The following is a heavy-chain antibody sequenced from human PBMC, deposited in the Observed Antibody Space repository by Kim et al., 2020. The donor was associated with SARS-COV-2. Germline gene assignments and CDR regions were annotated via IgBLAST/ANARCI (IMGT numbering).Heavy chain of an antibody. CDR2: IYPGDSDT. D-gene: IGHD3-10*01. J-gene: IGHJ4*02. V-gene: IGHV5-51*01. CDR1: GYSFTSYW. CDR3: ARHSITSVYGEARRWVNFDY. Sequence: GESLKISCKGSGYSFTSYWIGWVRQMPGKGLEWMGIIYPGDSDTRYSPSFQGQVTISADKSISTAYLQWSSLKASDTAMYYCARHSITSVYGEARRWVNFDYWGQGTLVTVSS.